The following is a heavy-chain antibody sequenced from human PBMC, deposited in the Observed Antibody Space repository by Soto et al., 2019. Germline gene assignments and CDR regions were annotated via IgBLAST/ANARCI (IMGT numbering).Heavy chain of an antibody. CDR3: ARGREDNSDNHFVHLFES. J-gene: IGHJ4*02. D-gene: IGHD3-22*01. CDR1: VDSIRDSF. V-gene: IGHV4-59*01. Sequence: PSETLSFTCSVSVDSIRDSFWSLVRQPPGKGLECICLVHHTGNTNYNPSLENRVTMLIDTSANHFSLTLNSVTPAEKAIYYCARGREDNSDNHFVHLFESWAQGTMVTFSS. CDR2: VHHTGNT.